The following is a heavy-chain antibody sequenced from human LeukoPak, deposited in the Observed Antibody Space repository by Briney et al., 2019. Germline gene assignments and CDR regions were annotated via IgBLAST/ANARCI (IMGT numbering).Heavy chain of an antibody. CDR2: INHSGST. CDR3: ARGRYNWSY. D-gene: IGHD1-1*01. Sequence: SETLSLTCAVYGGSFSGYYWSWIRQPPGKGLEWIGEINHSGSTNYNPSLKSRVTISVDTSKNQFSLKLSSVTAADTAVYYCARGRYNWSYWDQATLVTVSS. V-gene: IGHV4-34*01. J-gene: IGHJ4*02. CDR1: GGSFSGYY.